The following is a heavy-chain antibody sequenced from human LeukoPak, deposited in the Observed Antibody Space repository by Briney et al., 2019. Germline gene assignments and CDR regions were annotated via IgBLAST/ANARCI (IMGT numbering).Heavy chain of an antibody. CDR1: GGSIGYFY. CDR2: IFNSGST. CDR3: AAERSPRYSGSPGAFDI. D-gene: IGHD1-26*01. V-gene: IGHV4-59*01. J-gene: IGHJ3*02. Sequence: SETLSLTCTVSGGSIGYFYWTWVRQPPGKGLEWIGFIFNSGSTKYNPSLESRVTISVDTSKNQFSLKLSSVSAADTAVYYCAAERSPRYSGSPGAFDIWGQGTMVTVSS.